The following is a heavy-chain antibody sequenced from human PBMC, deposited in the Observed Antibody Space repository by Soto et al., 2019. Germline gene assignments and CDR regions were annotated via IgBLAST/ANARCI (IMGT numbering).Heavy chain of an antibody. CDR1: GVSVTSCSHH. J-gene: IGHJ1*01. D-gene: IGHD6-19*01. Sequence: QVQVQESGPGLVKPSETLSLTCAVSGVSVTSCSHHFLWIRQPPGKGLEWIGQTGSTNYNPSLKSRISISVDTSKNQFSLNLSSVTSADTAVYYCGVYKAGSGGNGDCGQGTLVTISS. CDR2: QTGST. CDR3: GVYKAGSGGNGD. V-gene: IGHV4-61*01.